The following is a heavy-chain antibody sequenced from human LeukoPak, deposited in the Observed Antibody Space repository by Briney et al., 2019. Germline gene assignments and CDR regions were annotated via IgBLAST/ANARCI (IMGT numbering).Heavy chain of an antibody. Sequence: PGGSLRLSCAASGFTFSSYGMNWVRQAPGKGLEWVSSISSSSSYIYYADSVKGRFTISRDNAKKSLYLQMNSLRAEDTAVYYCARGTTVTIDYWGQGTLVTVSS. CDR1: GFTFSSYG. D-gene: IGHD4-17*01. CDR3: ARGTTVTIDY. CDR2: ISSSSSYI. V-gene: IGHV3-21*01. J-gene: IGHJ4*02.